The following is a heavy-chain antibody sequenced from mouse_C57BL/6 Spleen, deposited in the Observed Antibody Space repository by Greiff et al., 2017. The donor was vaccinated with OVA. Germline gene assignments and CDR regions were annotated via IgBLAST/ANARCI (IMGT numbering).Heavy chain of an antibody. CDR1: GYTFTDYN. Sequence: VHVKPSGPELVKPGASVKMSFKASGYTFTDYNMHWVKQSHGKSLAWIGYINPNNGGTSYNQKFKGKATLTVNKSSSTAYMELRSLTSEDSAVYYCAREGRRHYWGQGTTLTVSS. V-gene: IGHV1-22*01. J-gene: IGHJ2*01. CDR2: INPNNGGT. CDR3: AREGRRHY.